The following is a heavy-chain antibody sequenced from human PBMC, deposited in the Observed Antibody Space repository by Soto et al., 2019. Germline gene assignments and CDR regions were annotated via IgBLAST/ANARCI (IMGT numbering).Heavy chain of an antibody. D-gene: IGHD6-19*01. Sequence: KQSRTLSLTCAFSGNILSSTSVAWGWVRQSPSRGLGWLGRTFYRSKWYTDYAVSVKGRISVNPDTSKNQFSLQLTSMTPEDTAIYFCARGQFTAFDIWGQGTVVTVSS. J-gene: IGHJ3*02. CDR3: ARGQFTAFDI. CDR1: GNILSSTSVA. V-gene: IGHV6-1*01. CDR2: TFYRSKWYT.